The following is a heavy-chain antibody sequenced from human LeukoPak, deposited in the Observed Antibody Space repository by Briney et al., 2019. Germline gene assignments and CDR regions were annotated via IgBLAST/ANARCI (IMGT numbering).Heavy chain of an antibody. V-gene: IGHV4-59*08. D-gene: IGHD6-13*01. J-gene: IGHJ4*02. CDR2: IYYSGST. CDR3: AIPYSSSSRDY. Sequence: KPSETLSLTCTVSGGSISSYYWSWIRQPPGKGLEWIGYIYYSGSTNYNPSLKSRVTISVDTSKNQFPLKLSSVTAADTAVYYCAIPYSSSSRDYWGQGTLVTVSS. CDR1: GGSISSYY.